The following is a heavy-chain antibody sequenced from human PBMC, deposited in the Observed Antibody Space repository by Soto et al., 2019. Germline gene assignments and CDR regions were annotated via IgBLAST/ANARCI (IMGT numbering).Heavy chain of an antibody. J-gene: IGHJ4*02. V-gene: IGHV1-18*04. CDR2: VSAYNGNK. CDR1: GYMFTTYC. Sequence: ASVKVSCKASGYMFTTYCISWVRQVPGQGLEWMAWVSAYNGNKKYAQKFQDRITMTIDTSTSTVSMEFRSLTPDDTAIYYCARTGGGMAARPLEYWGQGTLVTVSS. CDR3: ARTGGGMAARPLEY. D-gene: IGHD6-13*01.